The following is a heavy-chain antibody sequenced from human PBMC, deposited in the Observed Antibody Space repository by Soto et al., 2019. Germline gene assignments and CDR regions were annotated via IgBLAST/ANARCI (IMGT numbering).Heavy chain of an antibody. J-gene: IGHJ3*02. Sequence: SETLSLTCAVYGGSFSGYYWSWIRQPPGKGLEWIGEINHSGSTNYNPSLKSRVTISVDTSKNQFSLKMTSVTAADTAVYYCASKFGELLADAFDIWGQGTVVT. V-gene: IGHV4-34*01. CDR1: GGSFSGYY. CDR3: ASKFGELLADAFDI. CDR2: INHSGST. D-gene: IGHD3-10*01.